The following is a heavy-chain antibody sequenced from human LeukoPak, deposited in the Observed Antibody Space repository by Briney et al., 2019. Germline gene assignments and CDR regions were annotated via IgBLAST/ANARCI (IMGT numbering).Heavy chain of an antibody. CDR3: ARGGGSWYGIDY. V-gene: IGHV3-48*03. D-gene: IGHD6-13*01. J-gene: IGHJ4*02. CDR1: GFTFSSYE. CDR2: ISSSGSTT. Sequence: GGSLRLSCAASGFTFSSYEMNWVRQAPGKGLEWVSYISSSGSTTYYADSVKGRFTISRDNAKNSLYLQMNSLRAEDTAVYYCARGGGSWYGIDYWGQGTLVTVSS.